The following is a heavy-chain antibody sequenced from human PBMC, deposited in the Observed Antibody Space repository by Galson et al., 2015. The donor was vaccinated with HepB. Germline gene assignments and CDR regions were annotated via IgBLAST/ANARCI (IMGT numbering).Heavy chain of an antibody. CDR1: GFAFSTYA. CDR3: ARDLVWFGELYKTYYYYGMDV. D-gene: IGHD3-10*01. CDR2: ISYDGNNR. Sequence: SLRLSCAASGFAFSTYAMHWVRQSPGKGLEWVAIISYDGNNRYYTDSVKGRFTISRDDSKNSLYLQMNSLRAEDTAVYYCARDLVWFGELYKTYYYYGMDVWGQGTTVTVSS. V-gene: IGHV3-30*04. J-gene: IGHJ6*02.